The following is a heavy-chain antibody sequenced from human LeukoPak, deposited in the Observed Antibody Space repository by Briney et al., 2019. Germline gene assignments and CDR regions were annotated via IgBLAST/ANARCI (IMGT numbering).Heavy chain of an antibody. D-gene: IGHD6-13*01. CDR2: ISYDGSNK. Sequence: PGGSLRLSCAASGFTSSSYAMHWVRQAPGKGLEWVAVISYDGSNKYYADSVKGRFTISRDNSKNTLYLQMNSLRAEDTAVCYCANWTGSSSWYGYYYYYMDVWGKGTTVTVSS. J-gene: IGHJ6*03. V-gene: IGHV3-30-3*01. CDR1: GFTSSSYA. CDR3: ANWTGSSSWYGYYYYYMDV.